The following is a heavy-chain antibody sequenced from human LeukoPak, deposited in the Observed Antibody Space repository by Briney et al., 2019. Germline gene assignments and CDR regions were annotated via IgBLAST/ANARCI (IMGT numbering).Heavy chain of an antibody. D-gene: IGHD4-23*01. CDR3: ARVRYGGLDY. Sequence: SETLSLTCTVSGGSISSSSHYWGWIRQPPGKGLEWIGSIYYSGSTYHNPSLKSRVTISVDTSKNQFSLKLSSVTAADTAVYYCARVRYGGLDYWGQGTLVTVSS. V-gene: IGHV4-39*01. CDR1: GGSISSSSHY. J-gene: IGHJ4*02. CDR2: IYYSGST.